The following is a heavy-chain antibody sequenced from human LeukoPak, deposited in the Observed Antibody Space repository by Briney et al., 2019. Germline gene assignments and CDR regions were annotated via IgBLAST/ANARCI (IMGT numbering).Heavy chain of an antibody. CDR1: GGSISSGGYY. Sequence: PSGTLSLTCTVSGGSISSGGYYWIWVRQHPGKGLEWIGYIYYSGSTYYNPSLKSRVTMSVDTSKNQFSLKLSSVTAADTAVYYCARQGGYSTPPNQDYYYYYGMDVWGQGTTVTVSS. J-gene: IGHJ6*02. CDR2: IYYSGST. V-gene: IGHV4-31*03. CDR3: ARQGGYSTPPNQDYYYYYGMDV. D-gene: IGHD2-15*01.